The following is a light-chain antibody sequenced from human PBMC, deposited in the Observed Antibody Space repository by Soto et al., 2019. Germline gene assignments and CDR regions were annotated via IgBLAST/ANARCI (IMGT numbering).Light chain of an antibody. J-gene: IGKJ5*01. V-gene: IGKV3-15*01. Sequence: EIVMTQSPGTLSVSPGERATLSCRASQSVSSKLAWYQQKPGQAPRLLIYGASTRATDIPARFSGSGSGTDFTLTISSMQSEDFAVYYCQQYDNWPPFTFGQGTRLEIK. CDR3: QQYDNWPPFT. CDR2: GAS. CDR1: QSVSSK.